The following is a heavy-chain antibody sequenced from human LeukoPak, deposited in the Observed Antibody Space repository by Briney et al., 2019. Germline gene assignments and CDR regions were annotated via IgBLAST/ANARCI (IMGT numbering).Heavy chain of an antibody. V-gene: IGHV3-48*04. J-gene: IGHJ6*02. D-gene: IGHD2-15*01. CDR1: GFTFSHFT. CDR3: ASFFRGYSHYYYYGMDV. Sequence: GGSLRLSCAASGFTFSHFTINWVRQAPGKGLEWVSYISSSGSTIYYADSVKGRFTISRDNAKNPLYLQMNSLRAEDTAVYYCASFFRGYSHYYYYGMDVWGQGTTVTVSS. CDR2: ISSSGSTI.